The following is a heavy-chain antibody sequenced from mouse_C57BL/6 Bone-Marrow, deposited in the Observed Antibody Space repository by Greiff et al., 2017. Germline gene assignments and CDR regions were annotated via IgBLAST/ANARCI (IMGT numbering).Heavy chain of an antibody. Sequence: QVQLQQPGAELVKPGASVQLSCKASGYTFTSYGISWVKQRTGQGLEWIGEIYPRSGNTYYNEKFKGKATLTADKSSSTAYMELRSLTSEDSAVYFCAIYYGSFYAMDYWGQGTSVTVSS. CDR3: AIYYGSFYAMDY. D-gene: IGHD1-1*01. J-gene: IGHJ4*01. CDR1: GYTFTSYG. CDR2: IYPRSGNT. V-gene: IGHV1-81*01.